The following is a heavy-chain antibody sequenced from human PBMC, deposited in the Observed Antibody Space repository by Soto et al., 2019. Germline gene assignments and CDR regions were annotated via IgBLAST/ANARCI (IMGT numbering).Heavy chain of an antibody. J-gene: IGHJ4*02. CDR2: INHSGDT. CDR3: ARGDISGWYFEY. CDR1: GGSFSGYY. D-gene: IGHD6-19*01. Sequence: PSETLSLTCAVYGGSFSGYYWSWIRQPPGKGLEWIGEINHSGDTNYNPSLKSRVTISVDTSKNQFSLKLSSVTAADMAVYYCARGDISGWYFEYWGQGTLVTVSS. V-gene: IGHV4-34*01.